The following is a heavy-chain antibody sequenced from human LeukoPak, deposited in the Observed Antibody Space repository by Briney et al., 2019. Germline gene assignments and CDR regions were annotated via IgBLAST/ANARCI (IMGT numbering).Heavy chain of an antibody. CDR2: IYYSGST. CDR1: GGSISGSSYY. CDR3: ARHFLTRGNEVTTPPDY. D-gene: IGHD4-17*01. Sequence: SETLSLTCTVSGGSISGSSYYWGWSRQPPGKGLECIGSIYYSGSTYYNPSLKSRVTISVDTSKNQFSLKLSSVTAADTAVYYCARHFLTRGNEVTTPPDYWGQGTLVTVSS. V-gene: IGHV4-39*01. J-gene: IGHJ4*02.